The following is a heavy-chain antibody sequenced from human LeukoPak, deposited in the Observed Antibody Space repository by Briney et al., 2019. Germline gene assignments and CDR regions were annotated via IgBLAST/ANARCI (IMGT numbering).Heavy chain of an antibody. CDR3: ARVGLTSGYSSSWRAFDI. V-gene: IGHV4-30-4*01. CDR1: GGSISSGDYY. Sequence: PSETLSLTCTVSGGSISSGDYYWSWIRQPPGKGLEWIGYIYYSGSTYYSPSLKSRVTISVDASKNQFSLKLSSVTAADTAVYYCARVGLTSGYSSSWRAFDIWGQGTMVTVSS. J-gene: IGHJ3*02. D-gene: IGHD6-13*01. CDR2: IYYSGST.